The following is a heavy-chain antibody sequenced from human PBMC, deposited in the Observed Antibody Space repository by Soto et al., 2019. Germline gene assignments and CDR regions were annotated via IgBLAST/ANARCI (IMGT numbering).Heavy chain of an antibody. D-gene: IGHD6-13*01. CDR2: IDPSDSYT. CDR1: GCSFSSYC. J-gene: IGHJ6*02. Sequence: PXESLELSSKGCGCSFSSYCISWVRQMPGKGLEWMGRIDPSDSYTNYSPSFQGHVTISADKSISTAYLQWSSLKASDTAMYYCARLAAAAVIRYGMDVWGQGTTVTVSS. V-gene: IGHV5-10-1*01. CDR3: ARLAAAAVIRYGMDV.